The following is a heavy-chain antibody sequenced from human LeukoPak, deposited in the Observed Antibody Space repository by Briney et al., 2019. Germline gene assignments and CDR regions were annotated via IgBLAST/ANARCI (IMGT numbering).Heavy chain of an antibody. Sequence: PGGSLRLSCAASGITFSSYGMSWVRQAPGKGLEWVSSISSTGGTTYYADSVKARFTISRDNAKNSLYLQMNGLRADDTAVYYCARGYSTFDYWGQGTLVTVSS. CDR3: ARGYSTFDY. J-gene: IGHJ4*02. CDR1: GITFSSYG. CDR2: ISSTGGTT. V-gene: IGHV3-48*03. D-gene: IGHD4-23*01.